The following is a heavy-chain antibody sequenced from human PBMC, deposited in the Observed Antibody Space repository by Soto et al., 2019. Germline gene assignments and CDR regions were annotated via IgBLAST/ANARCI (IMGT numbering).Heavy chain of an antibody. CDR3: AKEEEYYYDSSGYYFFDY. D-gene: IGHD3-22*01. J-gene: IGHJ4*02. V-gene: IGHV3-30*18. Sequence: PGGSLGLSCAASGFTFSSYGMHWVRQAPGKGLEWVAVISYDGSNKYYADSVKGRFTISRDNSKNTLYLQMNSLRAEDTAVYYCAKEEEYYYDSSGYYFFDYWGQGTLVTVSS. CDR1: GFTFSSYG. CDR2: ISYDGSNK.